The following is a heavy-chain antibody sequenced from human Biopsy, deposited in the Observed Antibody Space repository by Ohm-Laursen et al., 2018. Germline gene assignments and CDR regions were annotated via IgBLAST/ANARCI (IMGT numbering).Heavy chain of an antibody. CDR3: ARRPYGGARYWYFDL. Sequence: SQTLSLTCTVSGGSDSSGGFYWRWLRQHPGKGLEWIGYIYYSGTTYYNPSLKSLVTITVDTSKNQFSLKLNSVTAADSAVYYCARRPYGGARYWYFDLWGRGTLVTVSS. CDR2: IYYSGTT. CDR1: GGSDSSGGFY. D-gene: IGHD4-23*01. J-gene: IGHJ2*01. V-gene: IGHV4-31*01.